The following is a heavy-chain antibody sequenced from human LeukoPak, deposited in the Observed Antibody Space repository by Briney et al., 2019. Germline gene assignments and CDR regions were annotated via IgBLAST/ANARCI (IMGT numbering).Heavy chain of an antibody. CDR2: FDPEDGET. Sequence: ASVKVSCKVSGYTLTELSMHWVRQAPGKGLEWMGGFDPEDGETIYAQKFQGRVTMTEDTSTDTAYMELSSLRSEDTAVYYCATGPMPPSSLPFDYWGQGTLVTVSS. D-gene: IGHD2-2*01. CDR1: GYTLTELS. V-gene: IGHV1-24*01. CDR3: ATGPMPPSSLPFDY. J-gene: IGHJ4*02.